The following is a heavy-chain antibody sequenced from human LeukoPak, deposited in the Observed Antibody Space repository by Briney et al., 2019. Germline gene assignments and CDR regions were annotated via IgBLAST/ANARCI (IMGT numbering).Heavy chain of an antibody. CDR1: DGSISSYY. J-gene: IGHJ2*01. Sequence: PSETLSLTCTVSDGSISSYYWNWIRQPPGKGLEWIGNIFNSGSTDYNPSLKSRVTISVNTSKNRISLKLSSVTAADTAVYYCARDKGPYWYFDLWGRGTLVTVSS. CDR2: IFNSGST. V-gene: IGHV4-59*01. CDR3: ARDKGPYWYFDL.